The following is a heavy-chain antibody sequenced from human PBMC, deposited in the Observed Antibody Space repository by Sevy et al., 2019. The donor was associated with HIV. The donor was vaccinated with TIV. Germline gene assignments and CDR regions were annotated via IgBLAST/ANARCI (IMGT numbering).Heavy chain of an antibody. CDR1: GFTFSSYS. CDR3: ARAGVGCYDYQPQPSQNFDYYYYGMDV. V-gene: IGHV3-48*02. CDR2: ISSSSSTI. J-gene: IGHJ6*02. Sequence: GGSLRLPCAASGFTFSSYSMNWVRQAPGKGLEWVSYISSSSSTIYYADSVKGRFTISRDNAKNSLYLQMNSLRDEDTAVYYCARAGVGCYDYQPQPSQNFDYYYYGMDVWGQGTTVTVSS. D-gene: IGHD1-26*01.